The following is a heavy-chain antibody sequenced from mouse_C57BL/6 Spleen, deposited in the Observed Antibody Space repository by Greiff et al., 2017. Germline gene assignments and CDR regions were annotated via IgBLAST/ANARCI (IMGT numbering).Heavy chain of an antibody. CDR3: AREGDYSNLYAMDY. V-gene: IGHV3-6*01. Sequence: EVQLVESGPGLVKPSQSLSLTCSVTGYSITSGYYWNWIRQFPGNKLEWMGYISYDGSNNYNPSLKNRISITRDTSKNQFFLKLNSVTTEDTATYYCAREGDYSNLYAMDYWGQGTSVTVSS. CDR2: ISYDGSN. D-gene: IGHD2-5*01. J-gene: IGHJ4*01. CDR1: GYSITSGYY.